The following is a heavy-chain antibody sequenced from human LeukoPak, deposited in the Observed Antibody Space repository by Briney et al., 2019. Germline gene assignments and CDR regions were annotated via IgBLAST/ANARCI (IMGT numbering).Heavy chain of an antibody. Sequence: GGSLRLSCAASGFTFSSYEMNWVRQAPGKGLEWGSCISSSGGTMYYADSVKGRFTISRDKAEKSLYLQMNSLRAEDTAVYYCARYCSSTKCLLYWGQGTLVTVSS. V-gene: IGHV3-48*03. D-gene: IGHD2-2*01. CDR3: ARYCSSTKCLLY. CDR2: ISSSGGTM. J-gene: IGHJ4*02. CDR1: GFTFSSYE.